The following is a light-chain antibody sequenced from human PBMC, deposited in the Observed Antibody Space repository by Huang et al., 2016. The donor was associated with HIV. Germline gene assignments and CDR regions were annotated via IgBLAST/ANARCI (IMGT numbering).Light chain of an antibody. CDR1: QSLLHSYGYNF. J-gene: IGKJ3*01. CDR2: LGS. V-gene: IGKV2-28*01. Sequence: DIILTQSPLSLPVTPGEPASISCRSSQSLLHSYGYNFLQWYVQKPGQSPQLLISLGSDRASGVPDRVTGSGSGTDFTLEISNVEAEDVGIYYCMQTLQTPYTFGPGTTVDF. CDR3: MQTLQTPYT.